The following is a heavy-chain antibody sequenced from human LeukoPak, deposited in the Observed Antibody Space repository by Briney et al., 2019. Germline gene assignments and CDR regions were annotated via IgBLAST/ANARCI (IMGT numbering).Heavy chain of an antibody. Sequence: GGSLRLSCSASGFTSSAYAIHWVRQAPGKGLEYVSAVSSNGGSTYYADSVKGRFTISRDNSKNTLYLQMSSLRTEDTALYYCVRGGSSSWYDYTFDYWGQGTLVTVSS. CDR1: GFTSSAYA. CDR2: VSSNGGST. CDR3: VRGGSSSWYDYTFDY. J-gene: IGHJ4*01. V-gene: IGHV3-64D*06. D-gene: IGHD6-13*01.